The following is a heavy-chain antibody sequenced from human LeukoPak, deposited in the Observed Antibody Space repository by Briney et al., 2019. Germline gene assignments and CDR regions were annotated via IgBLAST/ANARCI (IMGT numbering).Heavy chain of an antibody. CDR2: IYYSGST. CDR3: PRVAPSGGSCSGAFDI. V-gene: IGHV4-59*01. D-gene: IGHD2-15*01. CDR1: GGSFSSCY. J-gene: IGHJ3*02. Sequence: PSETLSLTCTVSGGSFSSCYWSWIRQPPGKGLEWIGYIYYSGSTNYNPSLKSLVTISVDTSKNQFSLNLSSVTAADTAVYYCPRVAPSGGSCSGAFDIWGQGTMVTVSS.